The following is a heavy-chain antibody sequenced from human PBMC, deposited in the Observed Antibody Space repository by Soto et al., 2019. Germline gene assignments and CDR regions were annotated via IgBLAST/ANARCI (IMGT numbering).Heavy chain of an antibody. CDR3: VKGSGYGSGTYYKLYYFDY. CDR2: FSGSGGST. CDR1: GFTFSSYA. J-gene: IGHJ4*02. Sequence: GSLRLSCAASGFTFSSYAMIWVRQAPGKGLEWVSTFSGSGGSTSYADSVEGRFTISRDNSNNTLSLQMNSLRAEDTAVYYCVKGSGYGSGTYYKLYYFDYWGQGALVTVSS. V-gene: IGHV3-23*01. D-gene: IGHD3-10*01.